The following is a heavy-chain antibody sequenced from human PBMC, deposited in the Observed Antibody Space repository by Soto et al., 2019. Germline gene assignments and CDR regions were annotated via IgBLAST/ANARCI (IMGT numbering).Heavy chain of an antibody. CDR2: LYSGGST. CDR3: ARDRPGDEGDAFDI. V-gene: IGHV3-53*02. D-gene: IGHD3-10*01. Sequence: EVQLVETGGGLIQPGGSLRLSCAASGLIVSTNYMNWVRQAPGKGLEWVSVLYSGGSTHYAGSVKGRFIISRDNSKNTLYLKMTGMRAEDTAVYYCARDRPGDEGDAFDIWGHGTLVTVSS. J-gene: IGHJ3*02. CDR1: GLIVSTNY.